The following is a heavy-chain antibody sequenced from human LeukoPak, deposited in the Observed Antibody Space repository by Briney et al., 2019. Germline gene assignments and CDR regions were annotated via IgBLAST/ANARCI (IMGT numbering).Heavy chain of an antibody. J-gene: IGHJ4*02. Sequence: GGSLRLSCAASGFTFDDYAMHWVRQAPGKGLEWVSGISWNSGSIGYADSVKGRFTISRDNAKNSLYLQVNSLRAEDTALYYCTAHNSGLDYWGQGTLVTVSS. CDR2: ISWNSGSI. D-gene: IGHD6-19*01. CDR1: GFTFDDYA. CDR3: TAHNSGLDY. V-gene: IGHV3-9*01.